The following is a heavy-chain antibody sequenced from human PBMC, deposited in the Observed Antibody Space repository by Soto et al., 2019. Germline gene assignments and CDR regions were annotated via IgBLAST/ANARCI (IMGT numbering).Heavy chain of an antibody. Sequence: QVQLQQWGAGPLRPLETLSLTCGVSGGSFSGYYWAWIRQSPGKGLEWIGELNDRGSINYTPSLQSRVSISVDTAKNHYSLNRRSVTAAYTAVYYCARESHDILTGPRWVWYFELWGRGTLVTVSS. V-gene: IGHV4-34*01. D-gene: IGHD3-9*01. J-gene: IGHJ2*01. CDR1: GGSFSGYY. CDR3: ARESHDILTGPRWVWYFEL. CDR2: LNDRGSI.